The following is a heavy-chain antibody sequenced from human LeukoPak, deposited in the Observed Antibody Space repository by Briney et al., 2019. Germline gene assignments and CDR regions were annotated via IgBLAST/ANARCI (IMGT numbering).Heavy chain of an antibody. CDR1: GYTFTSYY. J-gene: IGHJ4*02. Sequence: ASVKVSCKASGYTFTSYYMHWVRQVPGQGLEWMGIINPSGGSTSYAQKFQGRVTMTRDTSTSTVYMELSSLRSEDTAVYYCARDTKSGTPEAIWGQGTLVTVSS. V-gene: IGHV1-46*01. CDR3: ARDTKSGTPEAI. D-gene: IGHD1-26*01. CDR2: INPSGGST.